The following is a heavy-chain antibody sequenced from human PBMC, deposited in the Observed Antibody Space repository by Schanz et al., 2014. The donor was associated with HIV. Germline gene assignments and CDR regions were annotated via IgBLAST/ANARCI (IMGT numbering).Heavy chain of an antibody. D-gene: IGHD6-19*01. Sequence: QVQLVESGGGVVQPGRSLRLSCTASGFTFSTFGMHWVRQAPGKGLECVAVISYDGSKKYYADSVKGRFTISRDDSANTVHLQMSSVRAEDTGVYFCARVSRPYSSGWYNVDYWGQGTLVTVSS. V-gene: IGHV3-30*03. CDR2: ISYDGSKK. J-gene: IGHJ4*02. CDR3: ARVSRPYSSGWYNVDY. CDR1: GFTFSTFG.